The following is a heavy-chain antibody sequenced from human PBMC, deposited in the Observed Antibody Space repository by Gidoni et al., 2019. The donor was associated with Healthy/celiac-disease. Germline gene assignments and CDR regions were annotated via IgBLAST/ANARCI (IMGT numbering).Heavy chain of an antibody. CDR3: ARSSYDILTGYYNSTYLDY. J-gene: IGHJ4*02. CDR1: GGSFSGYY. V-gene: IGHV4-34*01. Sequence: QVQLQQWGAGLLKPSETLSLTCAVYGGSFSGYYWSWIRQPPGKGLEWIGEINHSGSTNYNPSLKSRVTISVDTSNNQFSLKLSSVTAADTAVYYCARSSYDILTGYYNSTYLDYWGQGTLVTVSS. CDR2: INHSGST. D-gene: IGHD3-9*01.